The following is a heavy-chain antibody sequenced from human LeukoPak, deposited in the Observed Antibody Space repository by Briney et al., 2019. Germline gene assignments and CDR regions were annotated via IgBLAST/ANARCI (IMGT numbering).Heavy chain of an antibody. CDR1: GYTLTELS. CDR2: FDPEDGET. Sequence: ASVKVSCKVSGYTLTELSMHWVRQAPGKGLEWMGGFDPEDGETIYAQKFQGRVTMTEDTSTDTAYMELSSLRSEDTALYYCAKGGLRGGTYNDDFWGQGTLVTVSS. CDR3: AKGGLRGGTYNDDF. J-gene: IGHJ4*02. D-gene: IGHD3-16*01. V-gene: IGHV1-24*01.